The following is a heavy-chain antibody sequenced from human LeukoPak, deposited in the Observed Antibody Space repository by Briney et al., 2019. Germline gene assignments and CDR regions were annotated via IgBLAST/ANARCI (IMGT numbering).Heavy chain of an antibody. CDR3: ARDPGYSYGYDSYYFDY. D-gene: IGHD5-18*01. CDR2: IKQDGSEK. Sequence: GGSLRLSCAGSGFTLSNYWMSWIRQAPGKGLEWAANIKQDGSEKYYVDSVTGRFTISRDNANNSLYLQMNSLRAEDTAVYYCARDPGYSYGYDSYYFDYWGQGTLVTVSS. V-gene: IGHV3-7*01. J-gene: IGHJ4*02. CDR1: GFTLSNYW.